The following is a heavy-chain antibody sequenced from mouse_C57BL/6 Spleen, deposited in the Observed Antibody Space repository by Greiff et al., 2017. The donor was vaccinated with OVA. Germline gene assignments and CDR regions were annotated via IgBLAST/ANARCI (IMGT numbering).Heavy chain of an antibody. CDR1: GYTFTDYN. V-gene: IGHV1-22*01. CDR3: ARVDSSGYDFDY. J-gene: IGHJ2*01. D-gene: IGHD3-2*02. CDR2: INPNNGGP. Sequence: DVKLQESGPELVKPGASVKMSCKASGYTFTDYNMHWVKQSHGKSLEWIGYINPNNGGPSYNQKFKGKATLTVNKSSSTAYMELRSLTSEDSAVYDCARVDSSGYDFDYWGQGTTLTVSS.